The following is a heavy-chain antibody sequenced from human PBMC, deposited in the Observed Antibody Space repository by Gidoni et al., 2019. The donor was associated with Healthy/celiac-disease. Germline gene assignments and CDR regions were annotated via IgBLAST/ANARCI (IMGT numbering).Heavy chain of an antibody. D-gene: IGHD3-9*01. V-gene: IGHV4-39*01. J-gene: IGHJ5*02. CDR2: IYYSGST. Sequence: QLQLQESGPGLVKPSETLSITCTVSGGSISSSRYYWGWLRQPPGKGLEWIGSIYYSGSTYYNPSLKSRVTISVDTSKNQFSLKLSSVTAADTAVYYCARHSPVLRYFDWLLNNWFDPWGQGTLVTVAS. CDR3: ARHSPVLRYFDWLLNNWFDP. CDR1: GGSISSSRYY.